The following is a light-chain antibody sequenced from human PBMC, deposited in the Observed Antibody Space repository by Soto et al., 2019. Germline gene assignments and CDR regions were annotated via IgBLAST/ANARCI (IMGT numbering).Light chain of an antibody. CDR2: AAS. CDR3: QKHNGAPFT. Sequence: DIQMTQSPSSLSASVGDRVTITCRASQGMSNYLAWYQQKPGKVPKLLIYAASTLQSGVPSRFGGSGSGTDFTLTISSLQPEDVATYYCQKHNGAPFTCGPGTKVDIK. CDR1: QGMSNY. V-gene: IGKV1-27*01. J-gene: IGKJ3*01.